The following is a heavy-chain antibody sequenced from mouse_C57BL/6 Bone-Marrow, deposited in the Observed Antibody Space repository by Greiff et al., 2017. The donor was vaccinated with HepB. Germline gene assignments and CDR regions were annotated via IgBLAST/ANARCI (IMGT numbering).Heavy chain of an antibody. J-gene: IGHJ4*01. CDR2: ISNLAYSI. V-gene: IGHV5-15*04. CDR1: GFTFSDYG. CDR3: ARRLRYAMDY. Sequence: EVQLVESGGGLVQPGGSLKLSCAASGFTFSDYGMAWVRQAPRKGPEWVAFISNLAYSIYYADTVTGRFTISRENAKNTLYLDMSSLRSEDTAMYYCARRLRYAMDYWGQGTSVTVSS.